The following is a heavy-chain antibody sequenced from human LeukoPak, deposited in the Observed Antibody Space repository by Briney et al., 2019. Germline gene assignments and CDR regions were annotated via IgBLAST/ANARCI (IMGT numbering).Heavy chain of an antibody. Sequence: GASVKVSCKASGGTFSSYAISWVRQAPGQGLEWMGGIIPIFGTANYAQKFQGRVTITADESTSTAYMELSSLRSEDTAVYYCARGGYEARSYYFDYWGQGTLVTVSS. J-gene: IGHJ4*02. CDR3: ARGGYEARSYYFDY. V-gene: IGHV1-69*13. CDR2: IIPIFGTA. CDR1: GGTFSSYA. D-gene: IGHD5-12*01.